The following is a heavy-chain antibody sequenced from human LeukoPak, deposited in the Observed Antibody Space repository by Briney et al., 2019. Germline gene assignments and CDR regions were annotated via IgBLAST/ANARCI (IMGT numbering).Heavy chain of an antibody. CDR2: ISSSGSTI. D-gene: IGHD2-2*01. CDR1: GFTFSSYA. J-gene: IGHJ4*02. CDR3: ASSYCSSTSCYWQWLAPIDY. Sequence: GGSLRLSCAASGFTFSSYAMSWVRQAPGKGLEWVSYISSSGSTIYYADSVKGRFTISRDNAKNSLYLQMNSLRAEDTAVYYCASSYCSSTSCYWQWLAPIDYWGQGTLVTVSS. V-gene: IGHV3-48*04.